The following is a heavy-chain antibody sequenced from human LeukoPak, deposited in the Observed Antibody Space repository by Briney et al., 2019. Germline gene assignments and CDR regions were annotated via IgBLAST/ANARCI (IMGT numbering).Heavy chain of an antibody. CDR2: IYYSGST. J-gene: IGHJ4*02. Sequence: SETLSLTCTVSGGSISSYHWSWIRQPPGKGLEWIGYIYYSGSTNYNPSLKSRVTISVDTSKNQFSLKLSSVTAADTAVYYCARSGSGYLRYYFDYWGQGTLVTVSS. CDR1: GGSISSYH. V-gene: IGHV4-59*12. D-gene: IGHD5-12*01. CDR3: ARSGSGYLRYYFDY.